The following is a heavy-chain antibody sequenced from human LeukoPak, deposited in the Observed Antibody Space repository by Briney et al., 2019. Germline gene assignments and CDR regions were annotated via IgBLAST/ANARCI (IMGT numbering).Heavy chain of an antibody. CDR1: GFTFSDYY. D-gene: IGHD2-2*01. CDR3: ARHKRSTSCFDY. CDR2: ISSSGSTI. Sequence: GGSLRLSCAASGFTFSDYYMSWIRQAPGKGLEWVSYISSSGSTINYADSVKGRFTISRDNAKNSLYLQMNSLRAEDTAVYYCARHKRSTSCFDYWGQGTLVTVSS. V-gene: IGHV3-11*01. J-gene: IGHJ4*02.